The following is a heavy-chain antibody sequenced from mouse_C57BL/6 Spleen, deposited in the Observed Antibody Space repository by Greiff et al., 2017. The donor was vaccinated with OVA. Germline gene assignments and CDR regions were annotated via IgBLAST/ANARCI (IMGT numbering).Heavy chain of an antibody. CDR3: ARSNWDY. V-gene: IGHV1-82*01. CDR1: GYAFSSSW. Sequence: VQLQQSGPELVKPGASVKISCKASGYAFSSSWMNWVKQRPGQGLEWIGRIYPGDGDTNYNGKFKGKATLTADKSSSTAYMQLSSLTSEDSAVYFCARSNWDYWGQGTTLTVSS. J-gene: IGHJ2*01. CDR2: IYPGDGDT. D-gene: IGHD4-1*02.